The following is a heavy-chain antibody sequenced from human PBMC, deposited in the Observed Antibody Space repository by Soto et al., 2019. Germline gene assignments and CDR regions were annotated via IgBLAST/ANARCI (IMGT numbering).Heavy chain of an antibody. CDR1: GFTFVNAW. D-gene: IGHD6-19*01. CDR2: IKKTSEGGAT. Sequence: PGGSLRLSCAASGFTFVNAWMSWVRQAPGKGLEWVGLIKKTSEGGATEYAAPVKGRFTISRDDSQNTLYLQMNSLKTEDTAVYYCTREGGREQWLPTRTFDIWGQGTMVTVSS. CDR3: TREGGREQWLPTRTFDI. V-gene: IGHV3-15*01. J-gene: IGHJ3*02.